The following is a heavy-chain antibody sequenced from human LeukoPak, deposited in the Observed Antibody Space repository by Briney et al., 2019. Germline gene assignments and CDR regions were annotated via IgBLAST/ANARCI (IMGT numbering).Heavy chain of an antibody. D-gene: IGHD3-3*01. Sequence: GESLKISCKGSGYSFTSYWIGWVRQMPGKGLEWMGIIYPGDSDTRYSPSFQGQVTISADKSISTAYLQWSSLKASGTAMYYCARLESITPIFLGMDVWGKGTTVTVSS. V-gene: IGHV5-51*01. CDR2: IYPGDSDT. CDR1: GYSFTSYW. J-gene: IGHJ6*04. CDR3: ARLESITPIFLGMDV.